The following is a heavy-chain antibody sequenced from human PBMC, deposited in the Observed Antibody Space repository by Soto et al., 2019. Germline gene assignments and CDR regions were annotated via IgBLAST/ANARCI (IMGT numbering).Heavy chain of an antibody. Sequence: QVQLVQSGAEVKWPGASVKVSCKASGYTFINYYIHWVRQAPGQGLEWMGIINPSAAATNCAQSFQGRVTVTRVTSTSTVYLDLSSLRSDDTAVYYCARARDTSGYAALDYWGQGTLVTVSS. V-gene: IGHV1-46*01. CDR1: GYTFINYY. D-gene: IGHD3-22*01. CDR3: ARARDTSGYAALDY. CDR2: INPSAAAT. J-gene: IGHJ4*02.